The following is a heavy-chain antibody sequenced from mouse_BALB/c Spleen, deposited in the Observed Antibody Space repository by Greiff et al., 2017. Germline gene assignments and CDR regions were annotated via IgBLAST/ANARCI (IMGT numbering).Heavy chain of an antibody. CDR2: IWGDGST. CDR3: ARDPSYYYGSSSYAMDY. Sequence: VKLMESGPGLVAPSQSLSITCTVSGFSLTGYGVNWVRQPPGKGLEWLGMIWGDGSTDYNSALKSRLSISKDNSKSQVFLKMNSLQTDDTARYYCARDPSYYYGSSSYAMDYWGQGTSVTVSS. V-gene: IGHV2-6-7*01. CDR1: GFSLTGYG. D-gene: IGHD1-1*01. J-gene: IGHJ4*01.